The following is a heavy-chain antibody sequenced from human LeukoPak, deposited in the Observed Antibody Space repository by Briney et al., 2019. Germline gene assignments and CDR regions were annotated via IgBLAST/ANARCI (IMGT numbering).Heavy chain of an antibody. CDR2: ISGSGGST. D-gene: IGHD3-22*01. V-gene: IGHV3-23*01. CDR1: GFTFSSYA. CDR3: AKGPRRITMIVVVTTGY. Sequence: PGGSLRLSCVASGFTFSSYAMSWVRQAPGKGLEWVSAISGSGGSTYYADSVKGRFTISRDNSKNTLYLQMNSLRVEDTAVYYCAKGPRRITMIVVVTTGYWGQGTLVTVSS. J-gene: IGHJ4*02.